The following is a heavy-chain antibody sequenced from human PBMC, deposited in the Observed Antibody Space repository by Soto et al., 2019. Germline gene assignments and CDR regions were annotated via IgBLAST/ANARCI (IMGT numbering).Heavy chain of an antibody. Sequence: ASVKVSCKASGYTFTSYGISWVRQAPGQGLEWMGWISAYNGNTNYAQKLQGRVTMTTDTSTSTAYMELRSLRSDDTAVYYCAREGYYDSSGYYLDPWGQGTLVTVSS. CDR3: AREGYYDSSGYYLDP. J-gene: IGHJ5*02. CDR1: GYTFTSYG. D-gene: IGHD3-22*01. V-gene: IGHV1-18*01. CDR2: ISAYNGNT.